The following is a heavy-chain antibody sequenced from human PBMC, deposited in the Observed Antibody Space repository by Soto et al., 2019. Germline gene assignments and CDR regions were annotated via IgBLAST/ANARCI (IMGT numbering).Heavy chain of an antibody. J-gene: IGHJ4*02. CDR1: GYTFTGYY. V-gene: IGHV1-2*02. D-gene: IGHD1-7*01. Sequence: ASVKVSCKASGYTFTGYYMHWVRQAPGQGLEWMGWINPNSGGTNYAQKFQGRVTMTRDTSISPAYMELSRLRSDDTAVYYCARDKGGNYFLDYWGRGTLVTVSS. CDR3: ARDKGGNYFLDY. CDR2: INPNSGGT.